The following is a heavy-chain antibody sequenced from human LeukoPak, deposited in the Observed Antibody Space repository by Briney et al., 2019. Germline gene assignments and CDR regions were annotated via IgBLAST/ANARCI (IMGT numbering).Heavy chain of an antibody. J-gene: IGHJ3*02. CDR1: GYTFTSYD. Sequence: GASVKVSCKASGYTFTSYDINWVRQATGQGLEWMGWMNPNSGNTGYAQKFQGRVTMTRNTSISTAYMEPSSLRSEDTAVYYCARALTYCSSTSCYGDAFDIWGQGTMVTVSS. V-gene: IGHV1-8*01. CDR3: ARALTYCSSTSCYGDAFDI. CDR2: MNPNSGNT. D-gene: IGHD2-2*01.